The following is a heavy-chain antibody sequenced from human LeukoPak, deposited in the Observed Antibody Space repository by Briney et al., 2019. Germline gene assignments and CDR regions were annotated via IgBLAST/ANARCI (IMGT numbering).Heavy chain of an antibody. CDR2: ISHDGSNE. Sequence: PGGSLRLSCAASGFTFSSYVMHWVRQAPGKGLEWVAIISHDGSNEYYADSVKGRFTISRDNSKNTLYLQMNSLRAEDTAVYYCARERTYSSGWYKSYYMDVWGKGTTVTISS. CDR3: ARERTYSSGWYKSYYMDV. V-gene: IGHV3-30*14. D-gene: IGHD6-19*01. CDR1: GFTFSSYV. J-gene: IGHJ6*03.